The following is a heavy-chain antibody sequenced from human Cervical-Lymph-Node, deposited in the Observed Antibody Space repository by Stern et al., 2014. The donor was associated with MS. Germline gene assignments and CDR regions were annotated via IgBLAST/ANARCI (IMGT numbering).Heavy chain of an antibody. Sequence: VQLVESGPGLVKPSQTLSLSCTVSGGSISSGRYYWSWIRPHPGKGLEWIGYVYNSGSTYYNPSLKSRVTISVDTSKDQFSLRLTSVTAADTAVYYCARGFSEYYFDYWGQGTLVTVSS. D-gene: IGHD3-3*01. J-gene: IGHJ4*02. CDR3: ARGFSEYYFDY. CDR2: VYNSGST. CDR1: GGSISSGRYY. V-gene: IGHV4-31*03.